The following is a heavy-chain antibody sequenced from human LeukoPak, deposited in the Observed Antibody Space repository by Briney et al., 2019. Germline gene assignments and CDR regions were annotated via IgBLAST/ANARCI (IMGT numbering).Heavy chain of an antibody. Sequence: SETLSLTCTVSRGSISSYYWGSIRQPAGKGLEWNGRIYTSGSTNYNPSLKSRVTMSLDTSKNQFSLKLSSVTAADTAVYYCARDSGYYLGFDYWGQGTLVTVSS. J-gene: IGHJ4*02. V-gene: IGHV4-4*07. CDR2: IYTSGST. D-gene: IGHD3-22*01. CDR3: ARDSGYYLGFDY. CDR1: RGSISSYY.